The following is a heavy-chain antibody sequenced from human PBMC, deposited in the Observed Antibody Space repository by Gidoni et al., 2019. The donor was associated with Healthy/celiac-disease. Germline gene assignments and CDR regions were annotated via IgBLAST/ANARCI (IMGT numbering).Heavy chain of an antibody. Sequence: QLQLQESGPGLVTPSETLSLTCTVPGGSISSSSYYWGWLRQPPGKGLEWIGSIYYSGSTYYNPALKSRVTISVDTSKNQFSLKLSSVTAADTAVYYCAREAYGSGIGAFDIWGQGTMVTVSS. J-gene: IGHJ3*02. D-gene: IGHD3-10*01. CDR1: GGSISSSSYY. CDR2: IYYSGST. CDR3: AREAYGSGIGAFDI. V-gene: IGHV4-39*07.